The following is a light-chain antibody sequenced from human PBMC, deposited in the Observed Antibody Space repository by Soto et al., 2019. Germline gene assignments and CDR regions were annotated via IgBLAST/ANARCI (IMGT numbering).Light chain of an antibody. V-gene: IGKV1-33*01. CDR3: QQDDNLPLP. CDR1: QDISNY. J-gene: IGKJ4*01. CDR2: DAS. Sequence: DIQMTQSPSSLSASVGDRVTITCQASQDISNYLNWYQQKPGKAPKLLIYDASNLETGVPSRFSGSGSGTDFTFTISSLQPEDISTLYCQQDDNLPLPFGGGTKVEL.